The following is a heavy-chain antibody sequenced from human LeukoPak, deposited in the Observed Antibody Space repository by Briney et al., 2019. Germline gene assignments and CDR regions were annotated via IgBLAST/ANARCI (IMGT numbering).Heavy chain of an antibody. D-gene: IGHD3-3*01. V-gene: IGHV3-30*03. CDR2: ISYDGSNK. Sequence: GGSLRLSCAASGFTFSSYGMHWVRQAPGKGLEWVAVISYDGSNKYYADSVRGRFTISRDNSKNTLYLQMNSLRPEDTAVYYCLRIFGEVDLWGQGNLVNVSS. CDR1: GFTFSSYG. CDR3: LRIFGEVDL. J-gene: IGHJ4*02.